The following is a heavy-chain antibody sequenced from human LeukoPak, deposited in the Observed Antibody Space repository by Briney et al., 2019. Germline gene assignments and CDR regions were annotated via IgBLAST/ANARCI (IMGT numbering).Heavy chain of an antibody. D-gene: IGHD1-26*01. V-gene: IGHV3-23*01. J-gene: IGHJ4*02. CDR2: MSGSGSRT. CDR1: GFIFSNYG. CDR3: AKDRVGAILYFDY. Sequence: GGSLRLSCAASGFIFSNYGMSWVRQAPGKGLEWVSAMSGSGSRTYYADSVKGRFTISRDNSKNTLYLQMSSLRVEDTALYYCAKDRVGAILYFDYWGQGTLVTVSS.